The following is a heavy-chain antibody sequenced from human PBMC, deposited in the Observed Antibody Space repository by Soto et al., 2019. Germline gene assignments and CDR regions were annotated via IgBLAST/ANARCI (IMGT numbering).Heavy chain of an antibody. J-gene: IGHJ4*02. D-gene: IGHD3-22*01. CDR2: IYYSGST. CDR1: GGSISSYY. Sequence: SETLSLTCTVSGGSISSYYWSRIRQPPGKGLEWIGYIYYSGSTNYNPSLKSRVTISVDTSKNQFSLKLSSVTAADTAVYYCARVLGFYDSSGYYYSYFDYWGQGTLVTVSS. CDR3: ARVLGFYDSSGYYYSYFDY. V-gene: IGHV4-59*01.